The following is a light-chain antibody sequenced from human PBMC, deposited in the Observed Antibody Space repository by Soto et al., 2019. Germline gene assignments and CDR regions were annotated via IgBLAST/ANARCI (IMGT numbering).Light chain of an antibody. CDR1: SGHSIYA. J-gene: IGLJ3*02. V-gene: IGLV4-69*01. CDR3: QTWGTGIWV. Sequence: QPVVTQSPSASASLGASVKLTCTLSSGHSIYAIAWHQQQPEKGPRYLMKLNSDGSHTKGDGIPDRFSGSSSGAERYLTISSLQSEDEADYYCQTWGTGIWVFGGGTKLTVL. CDR2: LNSDGSH.